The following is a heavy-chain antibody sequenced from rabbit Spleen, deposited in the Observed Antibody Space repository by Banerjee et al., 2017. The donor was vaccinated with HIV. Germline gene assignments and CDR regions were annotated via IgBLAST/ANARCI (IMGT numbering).Heavy chain of an antibody. CDR3: ARGRPSGSYWLGL. J-gene: IGHJ4*01. D-gene: IGHD5-1*01. Sequence: EESGGDLVKPGTSLTLTCKASGLDFSSGYRISWVRQAPGKGLEWIACIYTGDGYTYYANWAKGRSTITRSTSLNTVTLQLSSLTAADTATYFCARGRPSGSYWLGLWGPGTLVTVS. CDR2: IYTGDGYT. CDR1: GLDFSSGYR. V-gene: IGHV1S47*01.